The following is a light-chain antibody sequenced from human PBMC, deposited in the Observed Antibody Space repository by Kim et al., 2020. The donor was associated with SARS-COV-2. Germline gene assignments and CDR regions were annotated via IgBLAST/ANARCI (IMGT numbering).Light chain of an antibody. V-gene: IGKV1-NL1*01. CDR1: QGISHA. J-gene: IGKJ2*01. CDR3: QQYLDTPYT. Sequence: DIQMTQSPSSLSASMGDRVTITCRASQGISHALAWYRQKPGKAPELLLYASSRLQSGVPSRFSGSGSGTDYTLTITSLQPEDLGTYYCQQYLDTPYTFGQGTKLEI. CDR2: ASS.